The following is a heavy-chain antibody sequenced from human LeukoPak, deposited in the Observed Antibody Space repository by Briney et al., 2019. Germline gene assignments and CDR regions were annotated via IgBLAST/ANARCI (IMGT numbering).Heavy chain of an antibody. D-gene: IGHD3-22*01. CDR2: ISSSRST. V-gene: IGHV4-61*02. CDR3: AAMIGYFDY. Sequence: SETLSLTCTVSGDSISSGDYYWSWIRQPAGKGLEWIGRISSSRSTNYNPSLKSRVTISVDTSKNQFSLKLGSVTAADTAVYYCAAMIGYFDYWGQGTLVTVSS. J-gene: IGHJ4*02. CDR1: GDSISSGDYY.